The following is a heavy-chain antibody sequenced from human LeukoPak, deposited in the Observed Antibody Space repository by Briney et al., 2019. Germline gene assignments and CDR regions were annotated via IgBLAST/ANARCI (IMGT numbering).Heavy chain of an antibody. CDR3: AGSEAPITPQPYGMGV. D-gene: IGHD2-2*01. CDR2: IYSSGNT. CDR1: GDSISSGGYC. Sequence: PSETLSLTCTLSGDSISSGGYCWNWFRQHPGKGLEWIGYIYSSGNTFYNPSLKSRVIISVDTSKDQFSLKLSSVTAADTALYYCAGSEAPITPQPYGMGVWGQGTKVTVSS. V-gene: IGHV4-31*03. J-gene: IGHJ6*02.